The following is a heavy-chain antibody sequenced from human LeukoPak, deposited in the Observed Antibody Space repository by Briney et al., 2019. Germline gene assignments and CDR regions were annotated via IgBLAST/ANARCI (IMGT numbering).Heavy chain of an antibody. D-gene: IGHD2-2*01. CDR3: ARVMGRYCSSTSCYVVY. Sequence: PGGSLRLSCAASGFTFSSYAMHWVRQAPGKGLEWVAVISYDGSNKYYADSVKGRFTISRDNSKNTLYLQMNSLRAEDTAVYYCARVMGRYCSSTSCYVVYWGQGTLVTVSS. CDR1: GFTFSSYA. J-gene: IGHJ4*02. CDR2: ISYDGSNK. V-gene: IGHV3-30*04.